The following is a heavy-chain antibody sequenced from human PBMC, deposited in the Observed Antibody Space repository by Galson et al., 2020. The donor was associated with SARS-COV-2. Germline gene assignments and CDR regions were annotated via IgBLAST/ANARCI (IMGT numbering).Heavy chain of an antibody. D-gene: IGHD1-1*01. J-gene: IGHJ6*03. V-gene: IGHV4-39*07. Sequence: SATLSLTCTVSGGPIIATSYYWNWIRQPPGKDLEWIGSMYFSGATYYNPSLKSRVTISLDTSKNQFSLKLTSVTAADTAVYYCARGGPNYNHGSYYNMDVWGKGTTVTVSS. CDR3: ARGGPNYNHGSYYNMDV. CDR1: GGPIIATSYY. CDR2: MYFSGAT.